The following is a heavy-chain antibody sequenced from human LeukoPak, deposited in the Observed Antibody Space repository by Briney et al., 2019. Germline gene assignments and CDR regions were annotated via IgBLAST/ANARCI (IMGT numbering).Heavy chain of an antibody. CDR1: RGSFSGYY. CDR3: ARGIRGVIIDPPYYFDY. J-gene: IGHJ4*02. D-gene: IGHD3-10*01. Sequence: PSEALSLTCAGCRGSFSGYYWRWIRQPPGKGREGVGEINHSGSTNYNPSLKSRVTISVDTSKNQFSLKLSSVTAADTAVYYCARGIRGVIIDPPYYFDYWGQGTLVTVSS. CDR2: INHSGST. V-gene: IGHV4-34*01.